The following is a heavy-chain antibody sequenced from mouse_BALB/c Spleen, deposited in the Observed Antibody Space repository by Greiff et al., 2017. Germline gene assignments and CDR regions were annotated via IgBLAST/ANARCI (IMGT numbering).Heavy chain of an antibody. CDR2: ISSGGST. CDR3: AREIYYYGSSPYAMDY. V-gene: IGHV5-6-5*01. Sequence: EVKLMESGGGLVKPGGSLKLSCAASGFTFSSYAMSWVRQTPEKRLEWVASISSGGSTYYPDSVKGRFTISRDNARNILYLQMSSLRSEDTAMYYCAREIYYYGSSPYAMDYWGQGTSVTVSS. J-gene: IGHJ4*01. CDR1: GFTFSSYA. D-gene: IGHD1-1*01.